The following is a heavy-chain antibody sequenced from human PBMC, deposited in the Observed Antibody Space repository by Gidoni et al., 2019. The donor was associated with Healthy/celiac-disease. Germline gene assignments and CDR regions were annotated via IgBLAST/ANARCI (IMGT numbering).Heavy chain of an antibody. J-gene: IGHJ3*02. Sequence: QVQLVQSGAEVKKPGASVKVSCKASGYTFTSYAMHWVRQAPGQRLEWMGWINAGNGNTKYSQKFQGRVTITRDTSASTAYMELSSLRSEDTAVYYCAGGYYDSSGYLEDAFDIWGQGTMVTVSS. D-gene: IGHD3-22*01. CDR1: GYTFTSYA. CDR2: INAGNGNT. V-gene: IGHV1-3*01. CDR3: AGGYYDSSGYLEDAFDI.